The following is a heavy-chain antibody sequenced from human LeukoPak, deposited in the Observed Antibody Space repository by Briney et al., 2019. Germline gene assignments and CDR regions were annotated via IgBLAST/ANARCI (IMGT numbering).Heavy chain of an antibody. D-gene: IGHD4-11*01. CDR2: ILYDGSNK. V-gene: IGHV3-33*06. CDR1: GFTFSSYG. CDR3: TKDRLTTVTTSTWFDP. Sequence: PGRSLRLSCAASGFTFSSYGMHWVRQAPRKGLEWVAVILYDGSNKYYADSVKGRFTISRDNSKNTLYLQMNSLRAEDTAVYYCTKDRLTTVTTSTWFDPWGQGTLVTVSS. J-gene: IGHJ5*02.